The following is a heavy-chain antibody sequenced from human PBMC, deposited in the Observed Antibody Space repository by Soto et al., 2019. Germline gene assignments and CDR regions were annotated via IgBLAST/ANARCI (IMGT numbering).Heavy chain of an antibody. CDR3: ARGIAARGWFDP. Sequence: EVQLVESGGGLVQPGGSLRLSCAASGFTFSSYEMNWVRQAPGKGLEWVSYISSSGSTIYYADSVKGRFTISRDNAKNSLYLQMNSLRAEDTAVYYCARGIAARGWFDPWGQGTLVTVSS. D-gene: IGHD6-6*01. CDR1: GFTFSSYE. CDR2: ISSSGSTI. V-gene: IGHV3-48*03. J-gene: IGHJ5*02.